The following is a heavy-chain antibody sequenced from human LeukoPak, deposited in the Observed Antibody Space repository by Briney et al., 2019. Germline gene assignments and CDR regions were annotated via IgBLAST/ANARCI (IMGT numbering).Heavy chain of an antibody. D-gene: IGHD1-26*01. CDR2: IYYSGST. CDR1: GGSISSSSYY. V-gene: IGHV4-39*01. J-gene: IGHJ4*02. CDR3: ANIVGAIY. Sequence: KSSETLSLTCTVSGGSISSSSYYCGWIRQPPGKGLEWIGSIYYSGSTYYNPSLKIRVTISVDTSKNQFSLKLSSVAAADTAVYYCANIVGAIYWGQGTLVTVSS.